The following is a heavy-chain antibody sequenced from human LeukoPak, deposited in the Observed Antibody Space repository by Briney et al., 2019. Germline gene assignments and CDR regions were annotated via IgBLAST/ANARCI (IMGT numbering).Heavy chain of an antibody. J-gene: IGHJ4*02. D-gene: IGHD5-18*01. V-gene: IGHV5-51*01. CDR3: ARQTAMGRSGDY. CDR1: GYRFTSYW. Sequence: GESLQISCKASGYRFTSYWIGWVRQLPGKGLKWMGIIDPSDSETRYTPSFQGQVTISVDKSLTTAYLQWNSLKASDTAVYFCARQTAMGRSGDYWGQGTLATVSS. CDR2: IDPSDSET.